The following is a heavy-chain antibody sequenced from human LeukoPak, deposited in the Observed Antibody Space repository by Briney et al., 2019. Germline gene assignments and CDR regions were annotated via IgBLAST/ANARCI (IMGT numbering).Heavy chain of an antibody. V-gene: IGHV3-15*01. J-gene: IGHJ6*02. CDR1: GFNFNYVW. D-gene: IGHD1-26*01. CDR2: IRTKIEGETI. CDR3: TTERNWELLRPYGLDI. Sequence: PGGSLRLSCAASGFNFNYVWMNWVRQAPGKGLEWVGRIRTKIEGETIDYAAPVKGRFTISRDDSKTTLYLHMNSLKTEDSAVYYCTTERNWELLRPYGLDIWGQGTTVTVSS.